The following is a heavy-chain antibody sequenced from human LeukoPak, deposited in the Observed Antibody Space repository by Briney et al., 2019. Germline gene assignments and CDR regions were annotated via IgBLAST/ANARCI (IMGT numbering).Heavy chain of an antibody. V-gene: IGHV1-46*01. D-gene: IGHD2-8*01. Sequence: GASVKVSCKASGYTFTSYYMHWVRQAPGQGLEWMGIINPSGGSTSYAQKFQGRVTMTRDTSTSTVYMELSSLRSEDTAVYYCARDMGLDIVLMAYAIAYWGQGTLVTVSS. CDR2: INPSGGST. CDR1: GYTFTSYY. CDR3: ARDMGLDIVLMAYAIAY. J-gene: IGHJ4*02.